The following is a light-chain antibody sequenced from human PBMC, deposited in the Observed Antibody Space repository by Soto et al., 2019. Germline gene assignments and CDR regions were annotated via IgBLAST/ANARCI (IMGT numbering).Light chain of an antibody. CDR3: ETWASNTHV. V-gene: IGLV4-60*02. CDR2: LEGSGSY. CDR1: SGHSSYV. Sequence: QSVLTQSSSASASLGSSVKLTCTLSSGHSSYVIAWHQLQPGKAPRYLMKLEGSGSYNKGSGVPDRFSGSSSGADRYLTISNLQFEDEADYYCETWASNTHVFGGGTKVTVL. J-gene: IGLJ2*01.